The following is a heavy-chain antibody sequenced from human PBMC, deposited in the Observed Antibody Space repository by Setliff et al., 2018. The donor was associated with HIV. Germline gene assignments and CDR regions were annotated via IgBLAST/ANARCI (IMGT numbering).Heavy chain of an antibody. Sequence: KPSETLSLTCSVSGDSISSGSYFWGWIRQTPGKGLEWIGNIYYTGFAYYNPSLKSRVTISLDTSKTHFFLNLTSVTDADTAVYFCTREGRGDPAMATTRIDYWGQGKLVTVPQ. CDR1: GDSISSGSYF. CDR2: IYYTGFA. D-gene: IGHD1-1*01. CDR3: TREGRGDPAMATTRIDY. J-gene: IGHJ4*02. V-gene: IGHV4-39*02.